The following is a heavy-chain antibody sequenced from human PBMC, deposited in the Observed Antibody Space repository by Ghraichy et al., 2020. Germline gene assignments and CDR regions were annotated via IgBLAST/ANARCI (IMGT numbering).Heavy chain of an antibody. CDR3: ARARTGAARRRGWFDP. CDR1: GGSFSGYY. D-gene: IGHD6-6*01. Sequence: SQTLSLTCAVYGGSFSGYYWSWIRQPPGKGLEWIGEINHSGSTNYNPSLKSRVTISVDTSKNQFSLKLSSVTAADTAVYYCARARTGAARRRGWFDPWGQGTPVTVSS. V-gene: IGHV4-34*01. CDR2: INHSGST. J-gene: IGHJ5*02.